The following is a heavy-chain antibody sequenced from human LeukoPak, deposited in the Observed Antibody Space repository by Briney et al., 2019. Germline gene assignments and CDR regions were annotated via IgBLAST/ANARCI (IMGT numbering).Heavy chain of an antibody. Sequence: ASVKVSCRASGYTFTGYYMHWVRQAPGQGLEWMGRINPNSGGTNYAQKFHGRVTMTRDTSISTAYMELSRLRSDDTAVYYCAREGAGSYYSFDYWGQGTLVTVSS. CDR1: GYTFTGYY. V-gene: IGHV1-2*06. CDR3: AREGAGSYYSFDY. CDR2: INPNSGGT. J-gene: IGHJ4*02. D-gene: IGHD1-26*01.